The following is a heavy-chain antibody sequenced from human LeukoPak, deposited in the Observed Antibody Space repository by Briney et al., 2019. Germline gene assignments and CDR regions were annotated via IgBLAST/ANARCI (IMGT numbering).Heavy chain of an antibody. CDR1: GGSISSYY. D-gene: IGHD3-22*01. CDR3: ARDARTHRAYYYDSSGYSNWFDP. J-gene: IGHJ5*02. V-gene: IGHV4-59*01. CDR2: IYYSGST. Sequence: SETLSLTCTVSGGSISSYYWSWIRQPPGKGLEWIGYIYYSGSTNYNPSLKSRVTISVDTSKNQFSLKLSPVTAADTAVYYCARDARTHRAYYYDSSGYSNWFDPWGQGTLVTVSS.